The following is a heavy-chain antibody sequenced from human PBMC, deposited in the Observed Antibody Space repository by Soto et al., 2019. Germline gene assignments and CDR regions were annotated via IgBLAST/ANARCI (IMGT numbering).Heavy chain of an antibody. Sequence: PGGSLRLSCAASGFTFRDYYMTWLRQAPGKGLEWVSYISPDGGNVYYADSVKGRFTISRDNAKNSLYLQMNSLRAEDTAVYYCARDQLYYNDISGRPLNAFDVWGQGTMVTVS. CDR1: GFTFRDYY. CDR2: ISPDGGNV. CDR3: ARDQLYYNDISGRPLNAFDV. D-gene: IGHD3-22*01. V-gene: IGHV3-11*04. J-gene: IGHJ3*01.